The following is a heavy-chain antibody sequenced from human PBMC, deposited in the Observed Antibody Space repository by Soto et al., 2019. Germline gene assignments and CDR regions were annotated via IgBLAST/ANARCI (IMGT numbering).Heavy chain of an antibody. V-gene: IGHV3-30*18. CDR1: GFTFSTYG. D-gene: IGHD6-13*01. CDR3: AKEGHQLVLGD. CDR2: ILYDGSNK. Sequence: QVQLMESGGGVVQPGRSLRLSCAASGFTFSTYGMPWVRQAPGKGLEWVAVILYDGSNKYYADSVKGRFTISRDNSKNTLYLQMNSLRAEDTAVYYCAKEGHQLVLGDWGQGTLVTVAS. J-gene: IGHJ4*02.